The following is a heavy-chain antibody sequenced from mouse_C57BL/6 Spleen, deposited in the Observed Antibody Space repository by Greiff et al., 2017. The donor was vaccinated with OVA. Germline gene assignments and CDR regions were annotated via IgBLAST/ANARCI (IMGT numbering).Heavy chain of an antibody. V-gene: IGHV1-50*01. D-gene: IGHD2-4*01. CDR3: ARFDYDVTY. J-gene: IGHJ3*01. Sequence: QVQLQQPGAELVKPGASVKLSCKASGYTFTSYWMQWVKQRPGQGLEWIGEIDPSDSYTNYNQKFKGKATLTVDTSSRTAYMQLSSLTSEDSAVYYCARFDYDVTYWGQGTLVTVSA. CDR1: GYTFTSYW. CDR2: IDPSDSYT.